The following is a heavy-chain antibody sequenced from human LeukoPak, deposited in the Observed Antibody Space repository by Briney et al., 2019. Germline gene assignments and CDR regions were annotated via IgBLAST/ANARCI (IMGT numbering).Heavy chain of an antibody. CDR3: AREVGIRGHFDY. Sequence: ASVTVSCKASGGTFSSYAISWVRQAPGQGLEWMGIINPSGGNAGYAQKFQGRVTMTRDTSTSTVYMELSSLRSEDTAVYYCAREVGIRGHFDYWGRGTPVTVSS. D-gene: IGHD1-26*01. CDR2: INPSGGNA. CDR1: GGTFSSYA. J-gene: IGHJ4*02. V-gene: IGHV1-46*01.